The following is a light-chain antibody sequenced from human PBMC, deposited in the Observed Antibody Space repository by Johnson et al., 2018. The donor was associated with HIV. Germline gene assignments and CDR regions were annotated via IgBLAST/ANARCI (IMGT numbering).Light chain of an antibody. V-gene: IGLV1-51*01. CDR1: SSNIGNNY. CDR3: GTWDSSLSAGGD. CDR2: DNN. Sequence: QSVLTQPPSVSAAPGQKVTISCSGSSSNIGNNYVSWYQQLPGTAPKLLIYDNNKRPSGIPDRFSGSKSGTSATLGITGLQTGDEADYYCGTWDSSLSAGGDFGTGTKVTVL. J-gene: IGLJ1*01.